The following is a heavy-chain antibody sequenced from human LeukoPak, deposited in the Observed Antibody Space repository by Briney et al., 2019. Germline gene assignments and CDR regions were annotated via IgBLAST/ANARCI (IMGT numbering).Heavy chain of an antibody. CDR2: INSDGSST. V-gene: IGHV3-74*01. J-gene: IGHJ4*02. CDR3: ARGDGRWLQLGY. Sequence: PGGSLRLSCAASGFTFSSYWMHWVRQAPGKGLVWVSRINSDGSSTSYADSVKGRFTISRDNAKNTLYLQMNSLRAEDTAVYYCARGDGRWLQLGYWGQGTLVTVSS. D-gene: IGHD5-24*01. CDR1: GFTFSSYW.